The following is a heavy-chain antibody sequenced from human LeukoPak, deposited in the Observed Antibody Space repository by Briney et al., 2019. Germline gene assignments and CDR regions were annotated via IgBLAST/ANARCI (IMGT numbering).Heavy chain of an antibody. CDR1: GGSISSYY. J-gene: IGHJ4*02. D-gene: IGHD6-19*01. CDR2: IYYSGST. Sequence: PSETLSLTCTVSGGSISSYYWSWIRQPPGKGLEWIGYIYYSGSTNYNPSLKSRVTISVDTSKNQFSLKLSSVSAADTAVYYCARGQWLPHFDYWGQGTLVTVSS. CDR3: ARGQWLPHFDY. V-gene: IGHV4-59*12.